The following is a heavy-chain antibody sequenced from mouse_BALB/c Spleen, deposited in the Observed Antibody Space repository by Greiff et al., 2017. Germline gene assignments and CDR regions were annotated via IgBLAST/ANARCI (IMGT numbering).Heavy chain of an antibody. CDR1: GYTFTSYW. CDR3: AKLYDGYYDAMDY. J-gene: IGHJ4*01. V-gene: IGHV1-87*01. D-gene: IGHD2-3*01. CDR2: IYPGDGDT. Sequence: LVESGAELARPGASVKLSCKASGYTFTSYWMQWVKQRPGQGLEWIGAIYPGDGDTRYTQKFKGKATLTADKSSSTAYMQLSSLASEDSAVYYCAKLYDGYYDAMDYWGQGTSVTVSS.